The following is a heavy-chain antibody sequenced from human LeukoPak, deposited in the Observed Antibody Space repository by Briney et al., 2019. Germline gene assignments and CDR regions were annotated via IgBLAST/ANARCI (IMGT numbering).Heavy chain of an antibody. CDR1: GFTFDDYA. V-gene: IGHV3-9*01. Sequence: GRSLRLSCAASGFTFDDYAMHWVRQAPGKGLEWVSGISWNSGSVVYADSVKGRFTISRDNAKNSLYLQINSLRAEDTALYYCAKDTYSSSWGQGTLVTVSS. D-gene: IGHD6-13*01. CDR2: ISWNSGSV. CDR3: AKDTYSSS. J-gene: IGHJ4*02.